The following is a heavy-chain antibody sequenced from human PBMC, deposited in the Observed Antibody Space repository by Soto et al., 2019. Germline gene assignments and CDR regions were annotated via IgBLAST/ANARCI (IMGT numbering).Heavy chain of an antibody. D-gene: IGHD2-15*01. Sequence: EVQLLESGGGLVQPGGSLRLSCAASGFTFSSYAMSWVRQAPGKGLEWVSAISGSGGSTYYADSVKGRFTIYRDNSKNPLYQQLNRLRGEGTAVYYCAKERYCSGGSCPRENFQHWGQGTLVTVSS. CDR2: ISGSGGST. CDR1: GFTFSSYA. CDR3: AKERYCSGGSCPRENFQH. J-gene: IGHJ1*01. V-gene: IGHV3-23*01.